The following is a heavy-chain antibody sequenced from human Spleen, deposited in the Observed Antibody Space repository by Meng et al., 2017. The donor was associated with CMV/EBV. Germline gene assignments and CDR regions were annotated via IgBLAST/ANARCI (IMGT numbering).Heavy chain of an antibody. CDR2: IYYTGNT. CDR1: GGSVSSGSYY. V-gene: IGHV4-61*01. J-gene: IGHJ4*02. CDR3: ARVVAAAGRRILFDF. Sequence: SETLSLTCTVSGGSVSSGSYYWSWIRQPPGKGLEWMGYIYYTGNTKYNPSLEGRVTISEDTPKNQYSLKVRSVTAADTAVYYCARVVAAAGRRILFDFWGQGTLVTVSS. D-gene: IGHD6-13*01.